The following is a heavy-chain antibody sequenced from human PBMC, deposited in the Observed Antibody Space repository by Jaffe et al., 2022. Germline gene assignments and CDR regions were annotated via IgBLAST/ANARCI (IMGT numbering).Heavy chain of an antibody. V-gene: IGHV3-30*02. J-gene: IGHJ5*02. CDR1: GFTFSSYG. D-gene: IGHD5-12*01. CDR2: IRYDGSNK. CDR3: AKVNFPGGGYVYNWFDP. Sequence: QVQLVESGGGVVQPGGSLRLSCAASGFTFSSYGMHWVRQAPGKGLEWVAFIRYDGSNKYYADSVKGRFTISRDNSKNTLYLQMNSLRAEDTAVYYCAKVNFPGGGYVYNWFDPWGQGTLVTVSS.